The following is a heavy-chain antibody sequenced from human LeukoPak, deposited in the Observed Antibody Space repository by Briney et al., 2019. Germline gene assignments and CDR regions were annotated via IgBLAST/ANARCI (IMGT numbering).Heavy chain of an antibody. J-gene: IGHJ4*02. V-gene: IGHV4-39*07. Sequence: SETLSLTCTVSGGSISSSSYYWGWIRQPPGKGLEWIGSICYSGSTSYNPSLKSRVTISVDTSKNQFSLRLSSVTAADTAVYYCAGGDYYDSSGYNYWGQGTLVTVSS. D-gene: IGHD3-22*01. CDR3: AGGDYYDSSGYNY. CDR2: ICYSGST. CDR1: GGSISSSSYY.